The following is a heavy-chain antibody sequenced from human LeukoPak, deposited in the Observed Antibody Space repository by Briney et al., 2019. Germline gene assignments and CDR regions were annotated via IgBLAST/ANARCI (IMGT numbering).Heavy chain of an antibody. CDR3: ALAGYRSSGLGV. D-gene: IGHD6-13*01. CDR2: IYSDGRT. J-gene: IGHJ4*02. CDR1: GFTFDDYG. V-gene: IGHV3-53*01. Sequence: GGSLRLSCAASGFTFDDYGMSWVRQAPGKGLEWVSVIYSDGRTYYGDSVKGRFTISRDNSKNMVYLQMNSLRAEDTALYYCALAGYRSSGLGVWGQGTLVTVSS.